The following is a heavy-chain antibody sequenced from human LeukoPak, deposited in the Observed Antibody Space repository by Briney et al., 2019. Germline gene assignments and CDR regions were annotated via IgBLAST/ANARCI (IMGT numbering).Heavy chain of an antibody. CDR2: ISNGDRT. D-gene: IGHD6-19*01. CDR1: GFTFSSFA. J-gene: IGHJ4*02. Sequence: GGSLRLSCAASGFTFSSFAISWVRQAPGQGLEWVSAISNGDRTYYVDSVKGRFTISRDNSKNTVHLQMNSLRAEDTALYYCAKESPYAVRGTGRVYYFDYWGQGALVTVSS. V-gene: IGHV3-23*01. CDR3: AKESPYAVRGTGRVYYFDY.